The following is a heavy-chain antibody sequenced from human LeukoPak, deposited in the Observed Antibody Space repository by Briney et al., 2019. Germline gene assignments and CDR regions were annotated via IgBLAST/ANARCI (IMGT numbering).Heavy chain of an antibody. J-gene: IGHJ3*02. Sequence: GRSLRLSCAASGFTFSSYGMHWVRQAPGKGLEWVAVISYDGSNKYYADSVKGRFTISRDNSKNTLYLQMNSLRAEDTAVYYCARVWKYYDSSGYYEDAFDIWGQGTMVTVSS. CDR2: ISYDGSNK. D-gene: IGHD3-22*01. V-gene: IGHV3-30*03. CDR3: ARVWKYYDSSGYYEDAFDI. CDR1: GFTFSSYG.